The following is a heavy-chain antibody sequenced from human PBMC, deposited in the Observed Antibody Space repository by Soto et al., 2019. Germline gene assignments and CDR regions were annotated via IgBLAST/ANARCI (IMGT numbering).Heavy chain of an antibody. Sequence: QVQLVESGGGVVQPGRSLRLSCAASGFTFSSYAMHWVRQAPGKGLEWVAVISYDGSNKYYADSVKGRFTISRDNSKNTLYLQMNSLRAEDTAVYYCARGGQLVRDYYYGMDVW. CDR1: GFTFSSYA. D-gene: IGHD6-6*01. J-gene: IGHJ6*01. CDR2: ISYDGSNK. V-gene: IGHV3-30-3*01. CDR3: ARGGQLVRDYYYGMDV.